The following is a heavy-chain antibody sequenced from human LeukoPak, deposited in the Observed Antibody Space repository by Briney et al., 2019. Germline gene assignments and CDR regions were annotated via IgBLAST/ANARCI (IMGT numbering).Heavy chain of an antibody. CDR3: ARWGSSPAAFDI. CDR2: INHSGST. J-gene: IGHJ3*02. CDR1: GGSFSGYY. D-gene: IGHD6-13*01. Sequence: ASQTLSLTCAVYGGSFSGYYWSWIRQPPGKGLEWIGEINHSGSTNYNPSLKSRVTISVDTSKNQFSLKLSSVTAADTAVYYCARWGSSPAAFDIWGQGTMVTVSS. V-gene: IGHV4-34*01.